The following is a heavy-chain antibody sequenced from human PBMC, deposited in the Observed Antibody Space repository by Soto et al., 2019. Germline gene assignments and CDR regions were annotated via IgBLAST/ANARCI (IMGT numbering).Heavy chain of an antibody. CDR2: IYSGGST. D-gene: IGHD3-3*01. CDR3: ARSYPTYYDFWSGYWFDP. CDR1: GFTVSSNY. V-gene: IGHV3-53*01. Sequence: SLRLSCAASGFTVSSNYMSWVRQAPGKGLEWVSVIYSGGSTYYADSVKGRFTISRDNSKNTLYLQMNSLRAEDTAVYYCARSYPTYYDFWSGYWFDPWGQGTLVTVSS. J-gene: IGHJ5*02.